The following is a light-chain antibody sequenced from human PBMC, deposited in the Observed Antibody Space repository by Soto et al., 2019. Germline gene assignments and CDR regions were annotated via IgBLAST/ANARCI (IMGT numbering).Light chain of an antibody. CDR2: AAS. Sequence: DIQMTQSPSSLSASVGDRVTITCQASQDVSNYLSWYQQKPGKAPKLLISAASNLETGVPLRFSGSGSGTHFTFTIISLQPEDVATYYCQQYDDLPFTFGGGSNVEIK. J-gene: IGKJ4*01. CDR3: QQYDDLPFT. V-gene: IGKV1-33*01. CDR1: QDVSNY.